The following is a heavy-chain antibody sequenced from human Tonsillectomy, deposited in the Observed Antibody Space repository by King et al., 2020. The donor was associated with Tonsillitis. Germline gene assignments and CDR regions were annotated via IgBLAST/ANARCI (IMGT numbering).Heavy chain of an antibody. Sequence: QLQESGPGLVKPSETLSLTCTVSVDSISTYYWSWIRQPPGKGLEWIGYIHFIGSTTYNPSLESRVTISVDTSKKQISLKLRSVTAADTAVYDCARGSRQGWGSGLTFDSWGQGTLVTVSS. CDR1: VDSISTYY. CDR2: IHFIGST. J-gene: IGHJ4*02. CDR3: ARGSRQGWGSGLTFDS. V-gene: IGHV4-59*01. D-gene: IGHD3-16*01.